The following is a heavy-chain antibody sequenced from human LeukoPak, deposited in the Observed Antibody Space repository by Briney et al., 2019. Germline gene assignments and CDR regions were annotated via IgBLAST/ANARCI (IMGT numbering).Heavy chain of an antibody. V-gene: IGHV3-7*01. D-gene: IGHD3-10*01. J-gene: IGHJ3*02. CDR1: GFTFSSYW. Sequence: GGSLRLSCAASGFTFSSYWMSWVRQAPGKGLEWVANIKQDGSEKYYVDSVKGRFTISRDNAKNSLYLQMNSLRAEDTAVYYCARDRGAIWFGSKDAFDIWGQGTMVTVSS. CDR2: IKQDGSEK. CDR3: ARDRGAIWFGSKDAFDI.